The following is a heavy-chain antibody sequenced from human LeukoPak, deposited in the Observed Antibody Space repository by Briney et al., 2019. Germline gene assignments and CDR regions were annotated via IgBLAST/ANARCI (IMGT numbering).Heavy chain of an antibody. CDR3: ATGGYYGSGGTFDP. V-gene: IGHV1-69*01. J-gene: IGHJ5*02. CDR1: GGTFSSYA. CDR2: IIPIFGTA. D-gene: IGHD3-10*01. Sequence: GPSVKVSCKASGGTFSSYAISWVRQAPGQGLEWMGGIIPIFGTANYAQKFQGRVTITADESTSTAYMELSSLRSEDTAVYYCATGGYYGSGGTFDPWGQGTLVTVSS.